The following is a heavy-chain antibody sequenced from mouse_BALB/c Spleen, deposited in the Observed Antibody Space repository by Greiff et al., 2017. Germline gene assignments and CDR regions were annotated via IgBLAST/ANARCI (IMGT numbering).Heavy chain of an antibody. V-gene: IGHV7-3*02. J-gene: IGHJ2*01. CDR2: IRNKANGYTT. D-gene: IGHD2-3*01. CDR3: ARIDGYRYYFDY. Sequence: EVQLVESGGGLVQPGGSLRLSCAPSGFTFTAYYMSWVRRPPGKALEWLGFIRNKANGYTTEYSASVKGLFTISRDNSQSILYLQMNTLRAEDSATYYCARIDGYRYYFDYWGQGTTLTVSS. CDR1: GFTFTAYY.